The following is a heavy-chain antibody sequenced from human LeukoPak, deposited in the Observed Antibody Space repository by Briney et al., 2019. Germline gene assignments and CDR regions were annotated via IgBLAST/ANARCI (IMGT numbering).Heavy chain of an antibody. D-gene: IGHD2-2*01. J-gene: IGHJ4*02. CDR2: ISSSSSTI. V-gene: IGHV3-48*02. Sequence: GGSLRLSCAASGFTFSSYSMNWVRQAPGKGLEWVSYISSSSSTIYYADSVKSRFTISRDNAKNSLYLQMNSLRDEDTAVYYCARDLYIVVVPAARPFDYWGQGTLVTVSS. CDR1: GFTFSSYS. CDR3: ARDLYIVVVPAARPFDY.